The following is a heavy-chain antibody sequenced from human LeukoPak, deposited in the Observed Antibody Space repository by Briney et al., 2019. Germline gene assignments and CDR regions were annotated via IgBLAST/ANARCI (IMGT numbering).Heavy chain of an antibody. J-gene: IGHJ4*02. CDR3: AREAGGLYDSSGYFDY. CDR2: IYYSGST. Sequence: SETLSLTCTVSGGSISSSSYYWGWIRQPPGKGLEWIGSIYYSGSTYYNPSLKSRVTISVDTSKNQFSLKLSSVTAADTAVYYCAREAGGLYDSSGYFDYWGQGTLVTVSS. D-gene: IGHD3-22*01. V-gene: IGHV4-39*07. CDR1: GGSISSSSYY.